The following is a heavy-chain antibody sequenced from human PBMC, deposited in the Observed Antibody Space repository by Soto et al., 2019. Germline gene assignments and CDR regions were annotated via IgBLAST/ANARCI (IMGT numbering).Heavy chain of an antibody. CDR2: IYYSGST. J-gene: IGHJ6*02. CDR3: ARDRGSGRYSYGMDV. V-gene: IGHV4-31*03. Sequence: QVQLQESGPGLVKPSQTLSLTCTVSGGSISSGGYYWSWIRQHPGKGLEWIGYIYYSGSTYYNPSLKSRVTTSVDTSKKQFSLKLSSVTAADTAVYYCARDRGSGRYSYGMDVWGQGTTVTVSS. CDR1: GGSISSGGYY. D-gene: IGHD3-10*01.